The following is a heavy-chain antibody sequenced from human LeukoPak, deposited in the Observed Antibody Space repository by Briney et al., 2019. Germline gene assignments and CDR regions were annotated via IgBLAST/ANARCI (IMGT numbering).Heavy chain of an antibody. CDR1: GFPFRSYA. J-gene: IGHJ6*03. D-gene: IGHD3-10*01. CDR3: ARAVGYYYYYMDV. Sequence: GGSLRLSCAASGFPFRSYAMHSVRQAPGKGLEWVAVISYDGSNKYYADSVKGRFTISRDNSKNTLYLQMNSLRAEDTAVYYCARAVGYYYYYMDVWAKGPRSPSP. V-gene: IGHV3-30*01. CDR2: ISYDGSNK.